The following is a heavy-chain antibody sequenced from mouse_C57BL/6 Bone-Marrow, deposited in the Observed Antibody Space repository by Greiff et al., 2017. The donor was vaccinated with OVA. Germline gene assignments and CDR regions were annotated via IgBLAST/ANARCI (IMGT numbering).Heavy chain of an antibody. CDR2: ILPGSGST. V-gene: IGHV1-9*01. D-gene: IGHD2-14*01. Sequence: VQLVESGAELMKPGASVKISCKATGYTFSSYWIEWVKQRPGHGLEWIGEILPGSGSTNYNEKFKGKATFTADTSSNTAYMQLSSLTSEDSAVHYCARSRRYDGYAMDYWGQGTSVTVSS. J-gene: IGHJ4*01. CDR3: ARSRRYDGYAMDY. CDR1: GYTFSSYW.